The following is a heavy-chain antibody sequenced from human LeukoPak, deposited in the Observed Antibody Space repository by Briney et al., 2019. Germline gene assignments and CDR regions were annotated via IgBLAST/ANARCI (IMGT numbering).Heavy chain of an antibody. J-gene: IGHJ6*02. Sequence: PGRSLRLSCAASGFTFSSYGMHWVRQAPGKGLEWVAVISYDGSNKYYADSVKGRFTISRDNSKNTLYLQMNSLRAEDTAVYYCARVGDCSSTSCYYYYYYYYGMDVWGQGTTVTVSS. CDR2: ISYDGSNK. V-gene: IGHV3-30*03. CDR1: GFTFSSYG. D-gene: IGHD2-2*01. CDR3: ARVGDCSSTSCYYYYYYYYGMDV.